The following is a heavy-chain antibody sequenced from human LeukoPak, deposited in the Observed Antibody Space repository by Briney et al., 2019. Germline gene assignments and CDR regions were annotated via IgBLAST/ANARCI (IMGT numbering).Heavy chain of an antibody. V-gene: IGHV6-1*01. Sequence: SQTLSLTCVISGDSVSSNSAAWNWIRQSPSRGLEWLGRTYYRSKWYNDYAGSVKSRITINPDTSKNQFSLQLNSVTPEDTAVYYCARVGFYDSSGYLHYYFDYWGQGTLVTVSS. CDR1: GDSVSSNSAA. J-gene: IGHJ4*02. D-gene: IGHD3-22*01. CDR3: ARVGFYDSSGYLHYYFDY. CDR2: TYYRSKWYN.